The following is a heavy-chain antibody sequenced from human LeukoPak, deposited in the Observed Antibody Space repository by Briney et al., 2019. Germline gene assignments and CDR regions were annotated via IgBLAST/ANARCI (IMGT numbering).Heavy chain of an antibody. V-gene: IGHV1-2*02. CDR2: INPNSGGT. CDR3: ARGAVYYVSSGAFDY. J-gene: IGHJ4*02. Sequence: GASVKVSCKASGYTFTGYYMHWVRQAPGQGLEWMGWINPNSGGTNYAQKFQGRVTMTRDTSISTAYMELSRLRSDDTAVYYCARGAVYYVSSGAFDYWGQGTLVTVSS. CDR1: GYTFTGYY. D-gene: IGHD3-22*01.